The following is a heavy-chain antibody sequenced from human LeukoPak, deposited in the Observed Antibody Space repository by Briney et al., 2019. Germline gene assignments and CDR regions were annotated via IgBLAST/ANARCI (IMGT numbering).Heavy chain of an antibody. Sequence: GASVKVSCKSSGYTFTRYGVSWVRQAPGQGLEWVGWISGYNGNTIYAQNFQGRVTMTTDTSTNTAYMEVRSLRSDDTAVYFCARGPLSYHPYYFDYWGQGTLVTVSS. CDR2: ISGYNGNT. V-gene: IGHV1-18*01. D-gene: IGHD1-14*01. CDR1: GYTFTRYG. J-gene: IGHJ4*02. CDR3: ARGPLSYHPYYFDY.